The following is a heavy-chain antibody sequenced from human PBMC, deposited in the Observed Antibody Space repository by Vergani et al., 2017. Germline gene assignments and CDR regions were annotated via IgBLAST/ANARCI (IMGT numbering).Heavy chain of an antibody. Sequence: QVQLQESGPGLVKPSETLSLTCTVPDGSISSYYWNWIRQPAGKGLEWIGRIYSSGSTNYNSSLRSRVTMSLDTSNNQFSLNLSSVTAADTAVYYCARDRRVVLPSAAIQWYFDLWGRGTLVTVSS. CDR1: DGSISSYY. CDR3: ARDRRVVLPSAAIQWYFDL. D-gene: IGHD2-2*02. CDR2: IYSSGST. V-gene: IGHV4-4*07. J-gene: IGHJ2*01.